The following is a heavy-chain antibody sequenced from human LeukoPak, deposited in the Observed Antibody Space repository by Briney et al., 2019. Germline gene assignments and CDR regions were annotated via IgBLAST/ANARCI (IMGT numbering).Heavy chain of an antibody. D-gene: IGHD7-27*01. J-gene: IGHJ4*02. Sequence: ETLSLTCTVSGGSISSYYWSWIRQPPGKGLEWMGIIYPGDSDTRYSPSFQGQVTISADKSISTAYLQWSSLKASDTAMYYCARRGIPWGWPFDYWGQGTLVTVSS. CDR1: GGSISSYY. CDR2: IYPGDSDT. CDR3: ARRGIPWGWPFDY. V-gene: IGHV5-51*01.